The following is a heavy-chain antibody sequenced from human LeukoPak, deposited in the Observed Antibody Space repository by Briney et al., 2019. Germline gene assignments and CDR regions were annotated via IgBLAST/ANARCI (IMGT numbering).Heavy chain of an antibody. V-gene: IGHV4-39*02. CDR3: ARDVASRRFDP. Sequence: SETLSLTCTVSGGSISSSSYYWGWIRQPPGKGLEWIGSTYYSGSTYYNPSLKSRVTISVDTSKNQFSLKLSSVTAADTAVYYCARDVASRRFDPWGQGTLVTVSS. J-gene: IGHJ5*02. CDR1: GGSISSSSYY. CDR2: TYYSGST.